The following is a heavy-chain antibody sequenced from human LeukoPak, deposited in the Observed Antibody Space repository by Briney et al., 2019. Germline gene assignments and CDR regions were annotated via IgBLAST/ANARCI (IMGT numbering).Heavy chain of an antibody. J-gene: IGHJ4*02. Sequence: PGGSLRLSCVTSGFKFDDYGMSWVRQAPGKGPEWISGITWNAARTDYADSVKGRFTISRDSAKNSLFLQMNSLRAEDTALYYCARDGVGGGSYYGAYWGQGTLVTVSS. CDR3: ARDGVGGGSYYGAY. CDR2: ITWNAART. CDR1: GFKFDDYG. V-gene: IGHV3-20*04. D-gene: IGHD1-26*01.